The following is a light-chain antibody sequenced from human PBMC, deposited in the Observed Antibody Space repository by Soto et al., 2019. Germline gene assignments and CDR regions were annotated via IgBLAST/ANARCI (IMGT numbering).Light chain of an antibody. CDR3: SSYTSSNFYV. CDR2: EVS. Sequence: QSVLTQPASVSGSPGQSITISCTGTSSDVDGYNYVSWYQQHPGKAPKLMIYEVSKRPSGVSNRFSGSKSGNTASLTISGLQAEDEADYYCSSYTSSNFYVFGTGTKVTVL. V-gene: IGLV2-14*01. J-gene: IGLJ1*01. CDR1: SSDVDGYNY.